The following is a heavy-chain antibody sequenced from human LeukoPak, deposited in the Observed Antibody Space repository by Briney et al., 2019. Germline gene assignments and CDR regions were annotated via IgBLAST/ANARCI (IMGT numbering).Heavy chain of an antibody. Sequence: GGSLRLSCAASGFTFSSYGMHWVRQAPGKGLEWVAVISYDGSNKYYADSVKGRFTISRDNSKNTLYLQMNSLRAEDTAVYYCVSRGDYYYFDYWSQVTLVNVDS. CDR2: ISYDGSNK. J-gene: IGHJ4*02. CDR3: VSRGDYYYFDY. V-gene: IGHV3-30*03. D-gene: IGHD4-17*01. CDR1: GFTFSSYG.